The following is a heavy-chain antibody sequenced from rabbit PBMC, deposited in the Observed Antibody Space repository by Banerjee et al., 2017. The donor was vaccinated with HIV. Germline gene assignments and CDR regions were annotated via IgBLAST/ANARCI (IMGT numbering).Heavy chain of an antibody. Sequence: QEQLEESGGDLVKPEGSLTLTCTASGFSFSSGYDMCWVRQAPGKGLEWIGCIYAGSSGSTYYASWAKGRFTISKTSSTTVTLQMTSLTAADTATYFCARDAGRGDYIDGVFNLWGPGTLVTVS. D-gene: IGHD8-1*01. CDR1: GFSFSSGYD. CDR3: ARDAGRGDYIDGVFNL. CDR2: IYAGSSGST. J-gene: IGHJ4*01. V-gene: IGHV1S45*01.